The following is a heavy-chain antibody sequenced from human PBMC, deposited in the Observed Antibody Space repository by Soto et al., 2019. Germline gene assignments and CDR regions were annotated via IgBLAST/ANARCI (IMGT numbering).Heavy chain of an antibody. CDR2: MNPNSGNT. CDR3: ARGVFSLLRFWDPTAAPIDY. CDR1: GYTFTSYD. Sequence: ASVKVSCKASGYTFTSYDINWVRQATGQELEWMGWMNPNSGNTGYAQKFQGRVTMTRNTSISTAYMELSSLRSEDTAVYYCARGVFSLLRFWDPTAAPIDYWGQGTLVTVSS. V-gene: IGHV1-8*01. J-gene: IGHJ4*02. D-gene: IGHD3-3*01.